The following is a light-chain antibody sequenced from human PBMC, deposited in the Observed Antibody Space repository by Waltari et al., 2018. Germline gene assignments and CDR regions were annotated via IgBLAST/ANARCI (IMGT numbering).Light chain of an antibody. V-gene: IGLV2-14*03. CDR1: GTAIATSDF. CDR2: DVT. Sequence: QSALTQPASVSGSPGQSITISCTGIGTAIATSDFVSWYQHHPYRAPQVIIYDVTNRPSGSSARFSASKSADTASLTISGLQAEDEGDYYCASQRPDGVVLFGGGTRVTVL. J-gene: IGLJ3*02. CDR3: ASQRPDGVVL.